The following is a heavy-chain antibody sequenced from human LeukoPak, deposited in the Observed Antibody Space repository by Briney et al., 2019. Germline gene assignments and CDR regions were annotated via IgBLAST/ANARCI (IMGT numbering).Heavy chain of an antibody. CDR1: GFTFSTYE. J-gene: IGHJ3*02. CDR2: ISTSGSSI. Sequence: GGSLRLSCAASGFTFSTYEINWVRQAPGKGLEWLSHISTSGSSIHYADSVKGRFTISRDNAKNSLYLQMNSLRAEDTAVYYCAKDKVGSWGLYDAFDIWGQGTMVTVSS. CDR3: AKDKVGSWGLYDAFDI. V-gene: IGHV3-48*03. D-gene: IGHD6-13*01.